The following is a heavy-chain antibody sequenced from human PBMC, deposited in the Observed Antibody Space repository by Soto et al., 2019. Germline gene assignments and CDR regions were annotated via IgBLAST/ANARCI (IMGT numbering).Heavy chain of an antibody. J-gene: IGHJ4*02. CDR3: ARTPWDGYTGYYFDY. CDR1: GGSISSSNW. V-gene: IGHV4-4*02. D-gene: IGHD5-18*01. CDR2: IYHSGST. Sequence: QVQLQESGPGLVKPSGTLSLTCAVSGGSISSSNWWRWVRHPPGNGLEWIGEIYHSGSTNCNPSRKSRVHISVDKFKNQFSLKLRSVTAADTAVYSCARTPWDGYTGYYFDYWGQGTLVTVSS.